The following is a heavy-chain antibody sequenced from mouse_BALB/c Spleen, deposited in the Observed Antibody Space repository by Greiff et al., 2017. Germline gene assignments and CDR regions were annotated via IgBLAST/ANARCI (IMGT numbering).Heavy chain of an antibody. CDR1: GDSITSGY. CDR2: ISYSGST. Sequence: EVKVVESGPSLVKPSQTLSLTCSVTGDSITSGYWNWIRKFPGNKLEYMGYISYSGSTYYNPSLKSRISITRDTSKNQYYLQLNSVTTEDTATYYCASGGYYGLYAMDYWGQGTSVTVSS. CDR3: ASGGYYGLYAMDY. J-gene: IGHJ4*01. V-gene: IGHV3-8*02. D-gene: IGHD1-1*01.